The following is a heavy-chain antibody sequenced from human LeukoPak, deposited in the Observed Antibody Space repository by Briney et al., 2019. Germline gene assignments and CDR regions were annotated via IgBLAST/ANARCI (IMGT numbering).Heavy chain of an antibody. D-gene: IGHD6-13*01. CDR2: IIPIFGTA. J-gene: IGHJ4*02. Sequence: SVKVSCMASGGTFSSYAISWVRQAPGQGLEWMGGIIPIFGTANYAQKFQGRVTITADKSTSTAYMELSSLRSEDTAVYYCASEDGYSSSWYYFDYWGQGTLVTVSS. V-gene: IGHV1-69*06. CDR3: ASEDGYSSSWYYFDY. CDR1: GGTFSSYA.